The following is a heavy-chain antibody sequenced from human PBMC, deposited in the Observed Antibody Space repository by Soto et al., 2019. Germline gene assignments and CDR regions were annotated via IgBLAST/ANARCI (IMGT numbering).Heavy chain of an antibody. J-gene: IGHJ2*01. D-gene: IGHD2-21*02. Sequence: QVQLQQWGAGLLKPSETLSLTCNVSGERFSGYYWSWLRQTPGKGLEWIGEINHEGKTSTNPSLRSRLTMSVDPPTKQFSLNMSSVTAADTAVYYCARNPAFGCVGDCYSYFDLWGPGTLVTVSS. CDR1: GERFSGYY. CDR3: ARNPAFGCVGDCYSYFDL. CDR2: INHEGKT. V-gene: IGHV4-34*01.